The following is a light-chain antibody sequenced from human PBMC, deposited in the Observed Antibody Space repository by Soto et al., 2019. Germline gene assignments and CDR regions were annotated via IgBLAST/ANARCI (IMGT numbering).Light chain of an antibody. V-gene: IGLV2-14*01. Sequence: QSALTQPASVSGSPGQSITLSCTGTSSDIGGYDYVSWYQQHPGKAPKLIIYDVNNRPSGVSHRFSGSKSGNTASLTISGVLDADEAADYCSSYVGASNKVVFGGGTKLTVL. CDR2: DVN. J-gene: IGLJ2*01. CDR3: SSYVGASNKVV. CDR1: SSDIGGYDY.